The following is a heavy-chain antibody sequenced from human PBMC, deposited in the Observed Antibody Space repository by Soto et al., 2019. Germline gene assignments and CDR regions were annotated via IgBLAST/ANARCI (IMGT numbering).Heavy chain of an antibody. CDR3: ARVFRQGYCSSTSCYS. J-gene: IGHJ4*02. CDR2: IYHSGST. Sequence: AETLSLTCAVSITNIYYFGWIRQPPGKGLEWIGSIYHSGSTYYNPSLKSRVTISVDKSKNQFSLKLSSVTAADTAVYYCARVFRQGYCSSTSCYSWGQGNLVTVSS. CDR1: ITNIYY. V-gene: IGHV4-38-2*01. D-gene: IGHD2-2*01.